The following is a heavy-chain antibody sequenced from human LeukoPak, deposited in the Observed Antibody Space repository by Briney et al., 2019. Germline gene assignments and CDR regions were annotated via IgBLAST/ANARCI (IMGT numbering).Heavy chain of an antibody. D-gene: IGHD2-2*01. CDR2: VSSDGNQ. J-gene: IGHJ4*02. CDR3: AKGLHCSSTSCYLYYFDY. CDR1: GFTFNTYT. V-gene: IGHV3-30-3*01. Sequence: GGSLRLSCAASGFTFNTYTLHWVRQAPGKGLEWVALVSSDGNQYSADSVKGRFTISRDNSKNTLYLQMNSLRAEDTAVYYCAKGLHCSSTSCYLYYFDYWGQGTLVTVSS.